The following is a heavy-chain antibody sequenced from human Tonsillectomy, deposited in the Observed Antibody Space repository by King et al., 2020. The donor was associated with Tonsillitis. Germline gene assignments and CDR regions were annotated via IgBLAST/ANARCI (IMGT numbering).Heavy chain of an antibody. J-gene: IGHJ4*02. Sequence: QVQLQESGPGLVKPSETLSLTCTVSGGSISSYYWSWIRQPPGKGLEWIGYIYYSGSTNYNPSLKSRVTLSVDTSKNQLSLTRSSVTAADTAVYYCARSYSGYDQGYWGQGTLVTVSS. D-gene: IGHD5-12*01. CDR3: ARSYSGYDQGY. CDR1: GGSISSYY. CDR2: IYYSGST. V-gene: IGHV4-59*08.